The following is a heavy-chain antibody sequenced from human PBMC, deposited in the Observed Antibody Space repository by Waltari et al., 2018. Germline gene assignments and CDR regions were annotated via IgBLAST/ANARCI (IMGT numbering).Heavy chain of an antibody. CDR1: AGTFSSYA. D-gene: IGHD4-17*01. Sequence: QVQLVQSGAKVKKPGSSVKVSCKASAGTFSSYAISWVRQAPGQGLEWMGGIIPIFGTANYAQKFQGRVTITADETTSTAYVELSSLRAEDKAVYYCARTRILRYYYYYYMDVWGNGTTGTVAS. V-gene: IGHV1-69*01. J-gene: IGHJ6*03. CDR3: ARTRILRYYYYYYMDV. CDR2: IIPIFGTA.